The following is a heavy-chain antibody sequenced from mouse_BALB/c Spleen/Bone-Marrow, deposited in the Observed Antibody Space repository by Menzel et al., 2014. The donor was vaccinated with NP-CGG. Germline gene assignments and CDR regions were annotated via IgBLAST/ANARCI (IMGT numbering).Heavy chain of an antibody. J-gene: IGHJ3*01. D-gene: IGHD1-1*01. CDR3: ARDYGRTAWFAY. CDR1: GFNIKDTH. Sequence: EVQLVESGAELVKPGASVKLSYTASGFNIKDTHIHWVKQRPEQGLEWIGGIDPANGNTKYDPKFQGKATITADTSSNTAYLQLSSLTSEDTAVYYCARDYGRTAWFAYWGQGTLVTVSA. CDR2: IDPANGNT. V-gene: IGHV14-3*02.